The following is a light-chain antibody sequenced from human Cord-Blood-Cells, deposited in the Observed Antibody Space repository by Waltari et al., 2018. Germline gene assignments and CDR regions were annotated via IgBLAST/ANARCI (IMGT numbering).Light chain of an antibody. J-gene: IGKJ1*01. V-gene: IGKV3-20*01. CDR1: QSVSSSS. Sequence: EIVLTQSPGTLSLSPGERATLSCRASQSVSSSSLAGYQQKPGQAPRLLIYGASSRATGIPDRFSGSGSGTDFTLTISRLEPEDFAVYYCQQYGSSPQTFGQGTKVEIK. CDR3: QQYGSSPQT. CDR2: GAS.